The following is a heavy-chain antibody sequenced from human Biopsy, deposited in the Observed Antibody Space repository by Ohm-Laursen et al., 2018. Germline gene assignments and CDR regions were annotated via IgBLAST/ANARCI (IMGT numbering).Heavy chain of an antibody. CDR2: ITQSGRT. J-gene: IGHJ4*03. CDR1: GKTFSDYH. Sequence: GTLSLTCAVYGKTFSDYHWSWIRQPPGKGLEWLVQITQSGRTNYNPSLKSRVNISADKSNKQFSLKLTSVTSADTAVYLCGSEDDGRDYWGLGTLVTVSS. V-gene: IGHV4-34*08. D-gene: IGHD3-22*01. CDR3: GSEDDGRDY.